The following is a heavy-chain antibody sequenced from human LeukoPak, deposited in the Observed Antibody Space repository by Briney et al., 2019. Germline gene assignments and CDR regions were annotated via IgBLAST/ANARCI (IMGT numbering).Heavy chain of an antibody. J-gene: IGHJ4*02. CDR1: GYSFTSYW. D-gene: IGHD2-15*01. CDR3: ARYKPGYCSGGSCSEDY. Sequence: GESLKISCKGSGYSFTSYWIGWVRQVPGKGLEWMGIIYPGDSDTKYSPSFQGQVTISTDKSNSTAYLQWSSLKASDTAMYYCARYKPGYCSGGSCSEDYWGQGTLVTVSS. V-gene: IGHV5-51*01. CDR2: IYPGDSDT.